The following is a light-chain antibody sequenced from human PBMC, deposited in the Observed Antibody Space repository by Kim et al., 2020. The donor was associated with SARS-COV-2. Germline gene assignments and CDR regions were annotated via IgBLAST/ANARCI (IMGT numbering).Light chain of an antibody. J-gene: IGKJ5*01. CDR2: ATS. CDR1: QGIRQY. Sequence: DIQMTQSPSSLSASVGDTVTITCRASQGIRQYLAWFRQKPGKAPESLIYATSTLESGVPSKFSGHGSGTDFTLTISGLQPEDYATYFCQQYYSYPITFGQGTRLEIK. CDR3: QQYYSYPIT. V-gene: IGKV1-16*02.